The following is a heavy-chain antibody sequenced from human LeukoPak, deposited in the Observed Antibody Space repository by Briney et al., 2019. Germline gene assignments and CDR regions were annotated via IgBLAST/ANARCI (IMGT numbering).Heavy chain of an antibody. V-gene: IGHV1-2*02. J-gene: IGHJ6*03. CDR3: ARGAITMVRSYYYYYMDV. D-gene: IGHD3-10*01. CDR2: INPNSGGT. Sequence: ASVKVSCKASGYTFTGYYMHWVRQAPGQGLEWMGWINPNSGGTNYAQKFQGRVTMTRDTSISTAYMELSRLRSDDTAVYYCARGAITMVRSYYYYYMDVWGKGTTVTVSS. CDR1: GYTFTGYY.